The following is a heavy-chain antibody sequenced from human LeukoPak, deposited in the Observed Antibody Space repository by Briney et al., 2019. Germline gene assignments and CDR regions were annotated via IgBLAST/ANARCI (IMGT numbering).Heavy chain of an antibody. CDR3: ARLFRVPGYSGSYYSTLSDY. Sequence: ASVKVSCKASGYTFTSYYMHWVRQAPGQGLEWMGIINPSGGSTSYAQKFQGRVTMTRDTSTSTVYMELSSLRSEDTAVYYCARLFRVPGYSGSYYSTLSDYWGQGTLVTVSS. CDR1: GYTFTSYY. J-gene: IGHJ4*02. D-gene: IGHD1-26*01. V-gene: IGHV1-46*01. CDR2: INPSGGST.